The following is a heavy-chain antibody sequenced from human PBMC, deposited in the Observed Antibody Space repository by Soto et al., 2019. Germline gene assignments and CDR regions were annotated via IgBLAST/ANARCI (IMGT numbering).Heavy chain of an antibody. CDR2: ISAYNGNT. CDR1: GYTFTSYG. CDR3: ARDWEDCSGGSCYSGWFYP. Sequence: ASVKVSCKASGYTFTSYGISWVRQAPGQELEWMGWISAYNGNTNYAQKLQGRVTMTTDTSTSTAYMELRSLRSDDTAVYYCARDWEDCSGGSCYSGWFYPWGQGTLVTVSS. D-gene: IGHD2-15*01. V-gene: IGHV1-18*01. J-gene: IGHJ5*02.